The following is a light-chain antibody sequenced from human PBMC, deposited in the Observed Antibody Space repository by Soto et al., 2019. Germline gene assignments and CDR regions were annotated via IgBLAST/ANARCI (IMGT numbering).Light chain of an antibody. V-gene: IGKV3-11*01. Sequence: EIMLTQSPATLSLSPGEIATLSCRASQSVSNDLVWYHQKPGQAPRVLIYSASNRATGIPARFRGSGSGTDFTLTISSLEPEDFAVYYCQQRTNWPPTFGGGTKVEMK. J-gene: IGKJ4*01. CDR1: QSVSND. CDR2: SAS. CDR3: QQRTNWPPT.